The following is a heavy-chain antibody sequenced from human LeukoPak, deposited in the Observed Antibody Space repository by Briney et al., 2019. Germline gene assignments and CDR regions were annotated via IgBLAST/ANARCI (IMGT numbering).Heavy chain of an antibody. CDR2: IWHDGSNK. CDR3: ARDPGLGLWNGLDV. V-gene: IGHV3-33*08. D-gene: IGHD3-16*01. CDR1: GFTFSNAW. Sequence: PGGSLRLSCAASGFTFSNAWMSWVRQAPGKGLEWVAVIWHDGSNKYYADSVKGRFTVSRDNSKITLYLQMNSLRAEDTAVYYCARDPGLGLWNGLDVWGQGTTVTVSS. J-gene: IGHJ6*02.